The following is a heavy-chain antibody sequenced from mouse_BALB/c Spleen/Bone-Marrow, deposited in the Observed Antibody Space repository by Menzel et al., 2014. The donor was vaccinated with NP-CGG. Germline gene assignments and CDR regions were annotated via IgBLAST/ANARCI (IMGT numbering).Heavy chain of an antibody. CDR2: TYPGSGST. V-gene: IGHV1S22*01. J-gene: IGHJ4*01. CDR1: GYTFTSYW. Sequence: LQQSGSELVRPGASVKLSCKASGYTFTSYWMHWVKRRPGQGLEWIGNTYPGSGSTNYDEKFKSKATLTVDTSSSTANMQLSSLTSEDSAVDYCTRYYGYYAMDYWGQGTSVTVSS. D-gene: IGHD1-2*01. CDR3: TRYYGYYAMDY.